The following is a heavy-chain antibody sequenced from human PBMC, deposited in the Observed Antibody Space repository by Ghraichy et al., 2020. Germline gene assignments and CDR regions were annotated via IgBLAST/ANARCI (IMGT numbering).Heavy chain of an antibody. D-gene: IGHD3-22*01. V-gene: IGHV3-23*01. J-gene: IGHJ3*02. Sequence: GGSLRLSCAASDFTFSSYAMSWVRQAPGKGQEWVSTISGSGGSTYYADSVKGRFMISRDNSKNTLYLQMNSLRAEDTAVYYCAKAYDNSGYYRRAFDIWGQGTVVTVSS. CDR2: ISGSGGST. CDR3: AKAYDNSGYYRRAFDI. CDR1: DFTFSSYA.